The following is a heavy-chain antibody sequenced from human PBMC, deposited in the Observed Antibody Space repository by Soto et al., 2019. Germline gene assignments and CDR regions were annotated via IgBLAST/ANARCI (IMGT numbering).Heavy chain of an antibody. D-gene: IGHD3-22*01. CDR3: AKDNYYDSSGYYDEGAFDI. Sequence: PGGSLRLSCAASGFTFSSYAMSWVRQAPGKGLDWVSAISGSGGSTYYADSVKGRFTISRDNSKNTLYLQMNSLRAEDTAVYYCAKDNYYDSSGYYDEGAFDIWGQGTMVTVSS. V-gene: IGHV3-23*01. CDR2: ISGSGGST. J-gene: IGHJ3*02. CDR1: GFTFSSYA.